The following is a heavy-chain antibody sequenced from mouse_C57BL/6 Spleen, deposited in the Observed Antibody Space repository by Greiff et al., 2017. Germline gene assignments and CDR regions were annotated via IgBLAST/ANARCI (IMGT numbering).Heavy chain of an antibody. CDR1: GYTFTDYE. CDR2: IDPETGGT. Sequence: VQLQQSGAELVKPGASVTLSCKASGYTFTDYEMHWVKQTPVHGLEWIGAIDPETGGTAYNQKFKGKAILTADKSSSTAYMELRSLTSEDSAVYYCTRKYYYGSSDWYFDVWGTGTTVTVSS. CDR3: TRKYYYGSSDWYFDV. D-gene: IGHD1-1*01. V-gene: IGHV1-15*01. J-gene: IGHJ1*03.